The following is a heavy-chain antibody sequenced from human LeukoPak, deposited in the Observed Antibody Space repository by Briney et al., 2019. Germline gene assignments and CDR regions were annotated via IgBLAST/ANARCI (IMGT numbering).Heavy chain of an antibody. Sequence: GGSLRLSCTASGFTFSSHSMNWVRQAPGKGLEWISYISSASSSIHYAASVKGRFTISRDNGNNSLYLQMNSLRAEDTAVYYCARRKLDSGSYYFDHWGQGTPVTVSS. CDR1: GFTFSSHS. V-gene: IGHV3-48*01. CDR3: ARRKLDSGSYYFDH. CDR2: ISSASSSI. J-gene: IGHJ4*02. D-gene: IGHD1-26*01.